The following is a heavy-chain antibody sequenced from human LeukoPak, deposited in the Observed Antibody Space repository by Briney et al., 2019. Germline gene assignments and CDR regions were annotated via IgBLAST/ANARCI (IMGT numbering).Heavy chain of an antibody. CDR3: ARGYFDWLSFDY. D-gene: IGHD3-9*01. V-gene: IGHV4-59*01. J-gene: IGHJ4*02. Sequence: SETLSLTCTVSGGSISSYYWSWIRQPPGKGLEWIGYIYYSGSTNYNPSLKSRVTISVDTSKNQFSLKLSSVTAADTAVYYCARGYFDWLSFDYRGQGNLVTVSS. CDR2: IYYSGST. CDR1: GGSISSYY.